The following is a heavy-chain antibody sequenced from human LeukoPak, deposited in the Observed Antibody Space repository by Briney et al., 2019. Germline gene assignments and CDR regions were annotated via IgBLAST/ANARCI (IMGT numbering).Heavy chain of an antibody. CDR2: INPSGGST. J-gene: IGHJ4*02. CDR1: GYTFTSYY. CDR3: ASQGYSSSSFLGGRAFDY. D-gene: IGHD6-6*01. Sequence: ASVKVSCNASGYTFTSYYMHWVRQAPGQGLEWMGIINPSGGSTSYAQKFQGRVTMTRDMSTSTVYMELSSLRSEDTAVYYCASQGYSSSSFLGGRAFDYWGQGTLVTVSS. V-gene: IGHV1-46*01.